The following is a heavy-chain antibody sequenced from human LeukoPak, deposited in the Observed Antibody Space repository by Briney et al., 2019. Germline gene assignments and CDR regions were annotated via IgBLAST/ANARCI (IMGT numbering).Heavy chain of an antibody. Sequence: GASVKVSCKASGGTFSSYAISWVRQAPGQGLEWMGIINPSGGSTSYAQKFQGRVTMTRDMSTSTVYMELSSLRSEDTAVYYCARDGLRDPYYDILTGYYPRYFDYWGQGTLVTVSS. J-gene: IGHJ4*02. CDR2: INPSGGST. CDR3: ARDGLRDPYYDILTGYYPRYFDY. V-gene: IGHV1-46*01. D-gene: IGHD3-9*01. CDR1: GGTFSSYA.